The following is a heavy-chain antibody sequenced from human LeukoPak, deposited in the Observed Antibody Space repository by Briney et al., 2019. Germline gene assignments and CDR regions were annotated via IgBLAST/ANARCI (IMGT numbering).Heavy chain of an antibody. V-gene: IGHV3-30*18. CDR3: AKVGNWGLWSYGMDV. CDR1: GFTFSSYS. J-gene: IGHJ6*02. Sequence: PGGSLRLSCAASGFTFSSYSMNWVRQAPGKGLEWVAVISYDGSNKYYADSVKGRFTISRDNSKNTLYLQMNSLRAEDTAVYYCAKVGNWGLWSYGMDVWGQGTTVTVSS. D-gene: IGHD7-27*01. CDR2: ISYDGSNK.